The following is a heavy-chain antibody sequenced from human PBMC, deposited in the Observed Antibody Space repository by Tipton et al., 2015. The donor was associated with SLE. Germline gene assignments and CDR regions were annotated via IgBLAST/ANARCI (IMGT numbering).Heavy chain of an antibody. CDR1: GGSISSSNYY. CDR3: ARRSDDYSNWFDP. D-gene: IGHD4-11*01. CDR2: VFYSGNT. Sequence: TLSLTCTVSGGSISSSNYYWGWIRQSPGKGLEWIGNVFYSGNTYYNPSLRSRVVISVDTSKNQFSLKLNSVTAADTAVYYCARRSDDYSNWFDPWGQGTLVTVSS. J-gene: IGHJ5*02. V-gene: IGHV4-39*07.